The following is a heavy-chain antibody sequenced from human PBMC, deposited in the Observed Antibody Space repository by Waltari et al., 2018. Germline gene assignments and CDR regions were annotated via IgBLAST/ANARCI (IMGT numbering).Heavy chain of an antibody. CDR3: AGLRGFNYAFEP. J-gene: IGHJ5*02. V-gene: IGHV4-38-2*01. Sequence: QVQLQESVPGLVKPSGTLSLTCRVSGYSISTDFYWGWIRQPPGKGLEWIATVYHRESTYYNPSLMSRLTLSVDTSNNQFSLNLRSVTAADTAVYYCAGLRGFNYAFEPWGRGALVTVSS. D-gene: IGHD5-18*01. CDR1: GYSISTDFY. CDR2: VYHREST.